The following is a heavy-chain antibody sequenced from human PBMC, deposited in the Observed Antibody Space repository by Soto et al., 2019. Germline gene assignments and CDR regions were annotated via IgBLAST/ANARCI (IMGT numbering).Heavy chain of an antibody. J-gene: IGHJ4*02. D-gene: IGHD5-18*01. CDR1: GGTFSTYA. V-gene: IGHV1-69*12. Sequence: QVQLVQSGAEVKKPESSVKVSCKAPGGTFSTYAISWVRQAPGQGLEWMGGIIPMFGTANYAQRFQDRVTITADESTNTVYMELSSLSFEDTAVYFCASGIQLWLRRINSGYSGWGEGTLVTVSS. CDR3: ASGIQLWLRRINSGYSG. CDR2: IIPMFGTA.